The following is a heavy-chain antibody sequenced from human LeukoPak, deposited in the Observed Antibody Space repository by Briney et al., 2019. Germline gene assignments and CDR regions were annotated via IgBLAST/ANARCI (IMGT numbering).Heavy chain of an antibody. CDR2: PSGGGGGT. Sequence: GGPLRLSCVASGFTFRSYAMNWVRQAPGKGLEGVSTPSGGGGGTYYADSVKGRFTISRDNSKSTLYLQMKSLRAEDTAVYFCAKSDAYDTTYYFDFWGQGTLVTVSS. V-gene: IGHV3-23*01. J-gene: IGHJ4*02. D-gene: IGHD3-22*01. CDR1: GFTFRSYA. CDR3: AKSDAYDTTYYFDF.